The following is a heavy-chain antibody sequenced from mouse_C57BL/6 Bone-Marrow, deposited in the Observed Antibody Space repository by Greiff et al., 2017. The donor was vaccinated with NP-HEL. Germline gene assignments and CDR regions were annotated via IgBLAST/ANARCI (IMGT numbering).Heavy chain of an antibody. Sequence: VKLVESGPGLVAPSQSLSITCTVSGFSFTSYAISWVRQPPGKGLEWLGVIWTGGGTNYNSALKSSLSNSKDNSKSKVFLKMNSMQTDDTARYYCARNGIDGCGSRRYVDDWGTGTTVTVSS. V-gene: IGHV2-9-1*01. D-gene: IGHD1-1*01. CDR3: ARNGIDGCGSRRYVDD. CDR1: GFSFTSYA. CDR2: IWTGGGT. J-gene: IGHJ1*03.